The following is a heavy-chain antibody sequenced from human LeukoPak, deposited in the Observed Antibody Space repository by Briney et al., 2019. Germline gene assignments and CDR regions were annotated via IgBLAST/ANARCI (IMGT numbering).Heavy chain of an antibody. J-gene: IGHJ4*02. V-gene: IGHV3-23*01. CDR1: GFTFSSYA. CDR3: ARNPYSGSGTYPPFDY. Sequence: PGGSLRLSCADSGFTFSSYAMSWVRQAPGKGLEWVSLISTSGRTHYADSVQGRFTISRDNSKNTLSLHMNSLRAEDTAVYYCARNPYSGSGTYPPFDYWGQGTLVTVSS. D-gene: IGHD3-10*01. CDR2: ISTSGRT.